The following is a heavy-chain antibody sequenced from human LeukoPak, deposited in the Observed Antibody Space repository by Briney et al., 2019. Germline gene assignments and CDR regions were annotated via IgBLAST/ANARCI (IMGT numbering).Heavy chain of an antibody. V-gene: IGHV3-66*01. CDR1: GFTVSSNY. Sequence: GGSLRLSCAASGFTVSSNYMSWVRQAPGKGLEWVSVIYSGGSTYYADSVKGRFTIPRDNSKNTLYLHMHSLRAEDTALYYCAKDLWKYSSSSFDYWGQGTLVTVSS. CDR2: IYSGGST. J-gene: IGHJ4*02. CDR3: AKDLWKYSSSSFDY. D-gene: IGHD6-6*01.